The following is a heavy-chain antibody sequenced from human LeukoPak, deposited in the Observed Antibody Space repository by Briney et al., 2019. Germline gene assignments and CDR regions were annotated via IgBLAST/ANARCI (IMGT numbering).Heavy chain of an antibody. V-gene: IGHV3-21*01. D-gene: IGHD3-16*02. CDR2: ISSSSYI. CDR1: GFTFSSYS. Sequence: GGSLRLSCAASGFTFSSYSMNWVRQAPGKGLEWVSSISSSSYIYYADSVKGRFTISRDNAKNSLYLQMNSLRAEDTAVYYCARDLYSYDYVWGSYRLDTRYFDYWGQGTLVTVSS. CDR3: ARDLYSYDYVWGSYRLDTRYFDY. J-gene: IGHJ4*02.